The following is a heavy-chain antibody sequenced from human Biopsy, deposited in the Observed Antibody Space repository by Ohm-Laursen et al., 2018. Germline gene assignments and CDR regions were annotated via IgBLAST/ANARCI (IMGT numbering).Heavy chain of an antibody. D-gene: IGHD6-19*01. CDR1: GYSFTSYY. CDR2: INPSGSTT. Sequence: ASVKVSCRVSGYSFTSYYMHWVRQAPGQGLEWMGMINPSGSTTSYPQIFQGRVTMTRDTSKSTVYMELSSLRSADTAVYFCARNTGWYGDLYYFDYWGQGTLVTVSS. J-gene: IGHJ4*02. V-gene: IGHV1-46*01. CDR3: ARNTGWYGDLYYFDY.